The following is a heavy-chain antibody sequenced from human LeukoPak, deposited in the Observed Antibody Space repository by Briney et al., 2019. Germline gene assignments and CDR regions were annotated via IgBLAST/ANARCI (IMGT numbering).Heavy chain of an antibody. Sequence: PGGSLRLSCAASGLTFSTYAMSWVRQAPGKGLEWVSGISGSGGSTYYADSVKGRFTLSRDNSENTLFLQMNSLRVEDTAVYYCAKHGLQIWLRATYFDNWGQGTLVTVSS. CDR1: GLTFSTYA. D-gene: IGHD5-18*01. V-gene: IGHV3-23*01. CDR3: AKHGLQIWLRATYFDN. CDR2: ISGSGGST. J-gene: IGHJ4*02.